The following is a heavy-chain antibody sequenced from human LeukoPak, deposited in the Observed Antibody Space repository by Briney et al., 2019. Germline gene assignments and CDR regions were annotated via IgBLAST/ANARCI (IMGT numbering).Heavy chain of an antibody. CDR3: TKGYSGVEIYAFDV. CDR2: IYSGGST. J-gene: IGHJ3*01. CDR1: GFTVSSNY. Sequence: PGGSLRLSCAASGFTVSSNYMSWVRQAPGKGLEWVSVIYSGGSTYYADSVKGRFTISRDNSKNTLYLQMNSLRAEDTAVYYCTKGYSGVEIYAFDVWGPGTMVTVSS. V-gene: IGHV3-53*01. D-gene: IGHD1-26*01.